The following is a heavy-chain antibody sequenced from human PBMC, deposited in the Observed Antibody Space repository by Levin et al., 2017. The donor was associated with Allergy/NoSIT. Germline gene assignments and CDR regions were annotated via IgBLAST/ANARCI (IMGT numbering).Heavy chain of an antibody. J-gene: IGHJ5*02. CDR3: ARGHNKLRVLEGVQDNGFDP. CDR1: GFTVSSNY. Sequence: GESLKISCAASGFTVSSNYMSWVRQAPGKGLEWVSVIYSGGSTYYADSVKGRFTISRDNSKNTLYLQMNSLRAEDTAVYYCARGHNKLRVLEGVQDNGFDPWGQGTLVTVSS. CDR2: IYSGGST. D-gene: IGHD3-3*01. V-gene: IGHV3-66*01.